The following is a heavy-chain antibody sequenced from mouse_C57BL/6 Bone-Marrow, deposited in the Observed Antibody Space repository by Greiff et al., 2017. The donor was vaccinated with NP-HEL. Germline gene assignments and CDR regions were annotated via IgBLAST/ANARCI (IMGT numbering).Heavy chain of an antibody. Sequence: QVQLKQSGAELVRPGASVTLSCKASGYTFTDYEMHWVKQTPVHGLEWIGAIDPETGGTAYNQTFKGKAILTADKSSSTAYMELRSLTSEDSAVYYCTVWNFDYWGQGTTLTVSS. V-gene: IGHV1-15*01. J-gene: IGHJ2*01. D-gene: IGHD2-10*02. CDR1: GYTFTDYE. CDR2: IDPETGGT. CDR3: TVWNFDY.